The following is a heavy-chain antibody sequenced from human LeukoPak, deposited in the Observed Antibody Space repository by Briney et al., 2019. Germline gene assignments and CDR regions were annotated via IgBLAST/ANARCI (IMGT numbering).Heavy chain of an antibody. CDR1: GFMFSSYW. J-gene: IGHJ3*02. V-gene: IGHV3-74*01. Sequence: GGSLRLSCAASGFMFSSYWMQWVRQAPGKGLVWLSRIKGDGSGTNYADSVKGRFIISRDSAKNTLSLQMNSLRVEDTAVYYCVRPYDSSGYQWNDAFDIWGQGTMVTVS. CDR2: IKGDGSGT. CDR3: VRPYDSSGYQWNDAFDI. D-gene: IGHD3-22*01.